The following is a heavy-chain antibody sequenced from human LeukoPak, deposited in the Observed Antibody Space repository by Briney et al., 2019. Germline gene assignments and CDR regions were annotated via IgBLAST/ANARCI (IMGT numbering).Heavy chain of an antibody. CDR3: ARLPSRYSSGPPVAY. Sequence: SQTLSLTCTVSGGSISSGSYYWSWIRQPAGKGLEWIGRIYTSGSTNYNPSLKSRVTISVDTSKNQFSLKLSSVTAADTAVYYCARLPSRYSSGPPVAYWGQGTLVTVSS. V-gene: IGHV4-61*02. D-gene: IGHD6-19*01. CDR2: IYTSGST. CDR1: GGSISSGSYY. J-gene: IGHJ4*02.